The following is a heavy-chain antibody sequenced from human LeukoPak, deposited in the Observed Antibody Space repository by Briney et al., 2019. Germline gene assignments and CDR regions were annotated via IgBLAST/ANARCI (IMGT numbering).Heavy chain of an antibody. CDR3: ARVAKDRSGWDGGDCFDY. Sequence: SDTLSLTCTVAGGPISSYYWSWIREPAGKGLEGIVRIYSSGCTNQNPSLKSRVTMSVDTSKNQFSLKLSSVTAADTAVYYCARVAKDRSGWDGGDCFDYWGQGTLVTVSS. V-gene: IGHV4-4*07. CDR1: GGPISSYY. CDR2: IYSSGCT. J-gene: IGHJ4*02. D-gene: IGHD6-19*01.